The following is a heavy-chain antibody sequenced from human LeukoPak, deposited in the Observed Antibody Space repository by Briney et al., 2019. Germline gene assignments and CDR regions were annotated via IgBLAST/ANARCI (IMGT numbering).Heavy chain of an antibody. CDR2: IIPIFGTA. CDR3: ARVKSYYYDTSDKDAFDI. V-gene: IGHV1-69*06. CDR1: GGTFSSYA. J-gene: IGHJ3*02. D-gene: IGHD3-22*01. Sequence: SVKVSCKASGGTFSSYAISWVRQAPGQGLEWMGGIIPIFGTANYAQKFQGRVTITADKSTSTAYMELSSLRSEDTAVYYCARVKSYYYDTSDKDAFDIWGQGTMVTVSS.